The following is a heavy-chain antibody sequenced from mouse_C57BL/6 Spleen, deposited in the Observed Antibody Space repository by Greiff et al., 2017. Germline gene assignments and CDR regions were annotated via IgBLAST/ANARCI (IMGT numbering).Heavy chain of an antibody. CDR1: GYSFTGYY. CDR3: ARGAWYFDV. CDR2: INPSTGGT. J-gene: IGHJ1*03. D-gene: IGHD3-1*01. Sequence: VQLQQSGPELVKPGASVQISCKASGYSFTGYYMNWVKQSPEKSLEWIGEINPSTGGTTYNQKFKAKATLTVDKSSSTAYMQLKSLTSENSAVYYCARGAWYFDVWGTGTTVNVSS. V-gene: IGHV1-42*01.